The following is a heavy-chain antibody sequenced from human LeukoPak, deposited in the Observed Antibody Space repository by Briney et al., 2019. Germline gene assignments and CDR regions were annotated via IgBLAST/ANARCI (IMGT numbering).Heavy chain of an antibody. Sequence: AGGSLRLSCAASGFTFSSYAMSWVRQAPGKGLEWVSSISTSSYIYYADSVKGRFTISRDNAKNSLYLQMNSLRAEDTALYYCAKDISGSLSAEYFQHWGQGTLVTVSS. CDR3: AKDISGSLSAEYFQH. CDR2: ISTSSYI. D-gene: IGHD1-26*01. V-gene: IGHV3-21*04. J-gene: IGHJ1*01. CDR1: GFTFSSYA.